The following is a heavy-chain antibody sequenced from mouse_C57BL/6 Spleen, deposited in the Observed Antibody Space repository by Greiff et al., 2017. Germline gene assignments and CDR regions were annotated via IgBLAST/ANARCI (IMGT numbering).Heavy chain of an antibody. CDR1: SYTFTSYW. CDR2: IHPNSGST. D-gene: IGHD2-3*01. V-gene: IGHV1-64*01. CDR3: ARTLPSDGYSWFAY. Sequence: QVHVKQSGAELVKPGASVKLSCKASSYTFTSYWMHWVKQRPGQGLEWIGMIHPNSGSTNYNEKFKSKATLTVDKSSSTAYMQLSSLTSEDSAVYYCARTLPSDGYSWFAYWGQGTLVTVSA. J-gene: IGHJ3*01.